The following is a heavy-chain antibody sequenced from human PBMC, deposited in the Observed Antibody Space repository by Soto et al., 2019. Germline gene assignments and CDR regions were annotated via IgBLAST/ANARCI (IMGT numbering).Heavy chain of an antibody. V-gene: IGHV3-33*01. Sequence: QVQLVESGGGVVQPGRSLRLSCAASGFTFSSYGMHWVRQAPGKGLEWVAVIWYDGSNKYYADSVKGRFTISRDNSKNTLYLQMNSLRAEDTAVYYCARDFRPITIFGVVIPPLYGMDVWGQGTTVTVSS. CDR3: ARDFRPITIFGVVIPPLYGMDV. J-gene: IGHJ6*02. D-gene: IGHD3-3*01. CDR2: IWYDGSNK. CDR1: GFTFSSYG.